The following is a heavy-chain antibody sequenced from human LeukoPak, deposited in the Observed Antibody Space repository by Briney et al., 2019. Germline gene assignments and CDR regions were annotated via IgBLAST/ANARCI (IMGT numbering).Heavy chain of an antibody. V-gene: IGHV4-31*03. CDR2: IYYGGST. CDR1: GGSISSGGYY. J-gene: IGHJ4*02. CDR3: ARDQWDYGHFDY. Sequence: MPSETLSLTCTVSGGSISSGGYYWSWIRQHPGKGLEWIGYIYYGGSTYYNPSLKSRVTISVDTSKNQFSLKLSSVTAADTAVYYCARDQWDYGHFDYWGQGTLVTASS. D-gene: IGHD1-26*01.